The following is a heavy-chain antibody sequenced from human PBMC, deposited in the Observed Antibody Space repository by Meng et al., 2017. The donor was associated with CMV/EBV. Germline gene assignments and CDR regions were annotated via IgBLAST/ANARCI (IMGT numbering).Heavy chain of an antibody. CDR3: ARAGRHIGSWYSDYFDF. J-gene: IGHJ4*02. Sequence: YTFTDYYIHWVRQAPGQGLEWMGWINPKSDGTSYAQKFQGRVTMTGDTSISTAYMELGSLRSDDTAVYYCARAGRHIGSWYSDYFDFWGQGPLVTVSS. CDR2: INPKSDGT. CDR1: YTFTDYY. D-gene: IGHD6-13*01. V-gene: IGHV1-2*02.